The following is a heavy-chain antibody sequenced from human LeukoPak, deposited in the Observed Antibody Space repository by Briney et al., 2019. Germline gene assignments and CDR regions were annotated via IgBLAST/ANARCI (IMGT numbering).Heavy chain of an antibody. J-gene: IGHJ1*01. CDR1: GFTFSNYW. CDR2: IDNAGSIT. V-gene: IGHV3-74*03. Sequence: GGSLRLSCAASGFTFSNYWIHWVRQAPGKGLVWVSRIDNAGSITTYADSVKGRFTISRDNAENTLYLEMSSLRIEDTAVYYCAKDPYSSRMEYFQQWGQGTLVIVSS. CDR3: AKDPYSSRMEYFQQ. D-gene: IGHD3-22*01.